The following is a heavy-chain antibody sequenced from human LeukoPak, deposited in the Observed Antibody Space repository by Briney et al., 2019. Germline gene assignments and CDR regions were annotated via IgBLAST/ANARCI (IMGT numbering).Heavy chain of an antibody. V-gene: IGHV1-46*01. D-gene: IGHD3-10*01. J-gene: IGHJ4*02. CDR3: ARDYHGSGSLTTFDY. Sequence: ASVKVSCKASGYTFTNFYMHWVRQAPGQGLEWMGIINPRGGSASSAQKFQGRATVTRDTSTSTVYMELSSLRSEDTAVYYCARDYHGSGSLTTFDYWGQGTLVTVSS. CDR2: INPRGGSA. CDR1: GYTFTNFY.